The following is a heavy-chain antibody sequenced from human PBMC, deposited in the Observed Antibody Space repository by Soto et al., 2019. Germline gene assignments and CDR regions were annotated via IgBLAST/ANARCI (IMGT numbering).Heavy chain of an antibody. V-gene: IGHV1-24*01. J-gene: IGHJ4*02. D-gene: IGHD3-3*02. CDR2: FNPEDGET. CDR1: GYTLTELS. CDR3: ATDSATHFFPSPFDY. Sequence: ASVKVSCKVSGYTLTELSMHWVRQAPGKGLEWMGGFNPEDGETIYAQKFQGRVTMTEDTSTDTAYMELSSLRSEDTAVYYCATDSATHFFPSPFDYWGQGTLVTVSS.